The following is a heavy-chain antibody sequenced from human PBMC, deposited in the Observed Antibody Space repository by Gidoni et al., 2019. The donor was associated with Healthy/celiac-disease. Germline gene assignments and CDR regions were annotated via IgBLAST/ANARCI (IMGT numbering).Heavy chain of an antibody. Sequence: QVQLQESGPGLVKPSQTLSLTCTVSGGSISSGSYYWSWIRQPAGKGLEWIGRIYTSGSTNYNPSLKSRVTISVDTSKNQFSLKLSSVTAADTAVYYCAREAVKQQLVWGFDYWGQGTLVTVSS. D-gene: IGHD6-13*01. J-gene: IGHJ4*02. V-gene: IGHV4-61*02. CDR3: AREAVKQQLVWGFDY. CDR1: GGSISSGSYY. CDR2: IYTSGST.